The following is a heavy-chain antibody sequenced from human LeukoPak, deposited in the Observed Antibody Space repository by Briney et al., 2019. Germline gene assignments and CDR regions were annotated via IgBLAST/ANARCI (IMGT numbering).Heavy chain of an antibody. Sequence: SETLSLTCTVSGGSLSPYHWSWVRHPPGKGLEWIGYIYNTGSTNYNPSLKSRVTISVDTSKNQFSLNLTSVTAAETAVYYCVYYSIVSGCFDPWGQGTLVTVSS. J-gene: IGHJ5*02. CDR1: GGSLSPYH. CDR2: IYNTGST. V-gene: IGHV4-59*01. D-gene: IGHD5/OR15-5a*01. CDR3: VYYSIVSGCFDP.